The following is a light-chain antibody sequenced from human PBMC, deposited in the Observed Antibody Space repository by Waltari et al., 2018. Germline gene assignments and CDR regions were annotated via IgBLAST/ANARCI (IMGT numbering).Light chain of an antibody. V-gene: IGLV3-19*01. CDR1: SLRTSY. J-gene: IGLJ3*02. CDR3: SSRNGRANEVV. Sequence: SSELTQDPAVSVALGQTVRFTCQGDSLRTSYASWYQLKPGQAPVVVIYGKDKRPAGIPDRICGYSSGTTSFLTITGAQAEDEAEYYCSSRNGRANEVVFAGGTKVTVL. CDR2: GKD.